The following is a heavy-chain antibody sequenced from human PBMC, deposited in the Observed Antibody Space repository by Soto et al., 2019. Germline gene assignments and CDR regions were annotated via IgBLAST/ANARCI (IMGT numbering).Heavy chain of an antibody. D-gene: IGHD3-3*01. V-gene: IGHV3-21*01. Sequence: LRLSCAASGFTFSSYSMNWVRQAPGKGLEWVSSISSSSSYIYYADSVKGRFTISRDNAKNSLYLQMNSLRAEDTAVYYCARDPGDYDFWSGFIRSYYYYGMDVWGQGTTVTVSS. CDR2: ISSSSSYI. CDR3: ARDPGDYDFWSGFIRSYYYYGMDV. J-gene: IGHJ6*02. CDR1: GFTFSSYS.